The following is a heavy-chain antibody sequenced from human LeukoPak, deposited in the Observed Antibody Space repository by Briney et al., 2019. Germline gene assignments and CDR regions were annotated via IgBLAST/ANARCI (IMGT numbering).Heavy chain of an antibody. CDR1: GGSFSGYY. CDR2: INHSGST. D-gene: IGHD3-10*01. V-gene: IGHV4-34*01. J-gene: IGHJ4*02. CDR3: AGGSGSYSFY. Sequence: PSETLSLTCAVYGGSFSGYYRSWIRQPPGKGLEWIGEINHSGSTNYNPSLKSRVTISVDTSKNQFSLKLSSVTAADTAVYDCAGGSGSYSFYWGQGTLVTVSS.